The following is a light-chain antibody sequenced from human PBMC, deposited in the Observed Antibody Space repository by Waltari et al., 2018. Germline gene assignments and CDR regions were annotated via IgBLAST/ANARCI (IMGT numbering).Light chain of an antibody. Sequence: DLQMTQSPSSLSASVGDRVTISCRASQNIVNYLNWYQQKPGKAPRLLIYGASNLQSGVPSRFSGDGSATDFTLSISSLQPEDFASYYCQQTYTAPHTFGQGTKLEIK. V-gene: IGKV1-39*01. CDR2: GAS. CDR3: QQTYTAPHT. CDR1: QNIVNY. J-gene: IGKJ2*01.